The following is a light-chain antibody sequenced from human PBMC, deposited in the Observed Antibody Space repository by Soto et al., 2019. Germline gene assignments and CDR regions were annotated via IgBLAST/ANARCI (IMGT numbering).Light chain of an antibody. CDR3: QQYGSSLRT. Sequence: EIVLTQSPGTLSLSPGERATLSCRASQSVDSNYLAWYQQKPGQAPRLLIYGASRRATGIPDRFSGSGSGKDFTFTISRLEPEDFAVYFCQQYGSSLRTFGQGTNLEIK. J-gene: IGKJ2*01. CDR2: GAS. CDR1: QSVDSNY. V-gene: IGKV3-20*01.